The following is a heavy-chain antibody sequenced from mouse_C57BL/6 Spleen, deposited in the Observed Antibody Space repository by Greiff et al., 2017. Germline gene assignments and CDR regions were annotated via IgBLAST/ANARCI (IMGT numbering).Heavy chain of an antibody. CDR3: ARGDYGSSYRFAY. J-gene: IGHJ3*01. D-gene: IGHD1-1*01. CDR2: IYPGSGRT. V-gene: IGHV1-55*01. Sequence: QVQLQQPGAELVKPGASVMMSCKASGYTFTSYWITWVKQRPGQGPEWIGDIYPGSGRTNYNEKFKSKATLTVATSSSTAYMQLSSLTSEDSAVYYCARGDYGSSYRFAYWGQGTLVIMSA. CDR1: GYTFTSYW.